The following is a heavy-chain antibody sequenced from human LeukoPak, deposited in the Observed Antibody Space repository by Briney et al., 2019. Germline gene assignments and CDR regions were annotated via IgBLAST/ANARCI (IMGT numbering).Heavy chain of an antibody. Sequence: PGGSLRLSCAASGFTFSSYAMSWVRQAPGKGLEWVSAISGSGGSTYYADSVKGRFTISRDNSKNTLYLQMNSLRAEDTAVYYCARDYSSSWSGYDYWGQGTLVTVSS. J-gene: IGHJ4*02. D-gene: IGHD6-13*01. CDR2: ISGSGGST. V-gene: IGHV3-23*01. CDR1: GFTFSSYA. CDR3: ARDYSSSWSGYDY.